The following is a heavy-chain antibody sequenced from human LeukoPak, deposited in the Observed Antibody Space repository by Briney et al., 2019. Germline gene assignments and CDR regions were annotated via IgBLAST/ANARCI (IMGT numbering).Heavy chain of an antibody. D-gene: IGHD3-10*01. CDR3: ARVDYYGSGSIEH. CDR1: GGSISSSSYY. Sequence: SETLSLTCTVSGGSISSSSYYWGWIRQPPGKGLEWIGSIYYSGSTYYNPSLKSRVTISIDTSKNQFSLKLSSVTAADTAVYYCARVDYYGSGSIEHWGQGTLVTVSS. V-gene: IGHV4-39*07. J-gene: IGHJ5*02. CDR2: IYYSGST.